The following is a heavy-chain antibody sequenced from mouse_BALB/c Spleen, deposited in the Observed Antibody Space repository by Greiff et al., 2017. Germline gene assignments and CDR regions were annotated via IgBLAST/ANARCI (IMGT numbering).Heavy chain of an antibody. D-gene: IGHD1-1*01. J-gene: IGHJ4*01. Sequence: QVQLKESGPGLVAPSQSLSITCTVSGFSLTSYGVHWVRQPPGKGLEWLGVIWVGGSTNYNSALMSRLSIRKDNSKSQVFLKMNSLQTDDTAMYYCARFYEGGFYYAMDYWGQGTSVTVSS. CDR3: ARFYEGGFYYAMDY. CDR1: GFSLTSYG. CDR2: IWVGGST. V-gene: IGHV2-9*02.